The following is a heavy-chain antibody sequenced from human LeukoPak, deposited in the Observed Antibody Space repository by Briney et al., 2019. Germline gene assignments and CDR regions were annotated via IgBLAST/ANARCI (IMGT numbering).Heavy chain of an antibody. V-gene: IGHV1-18*01. Sequence: ASVKVSCKTFGYTFTSFGISWVRQAPGQGLEWMGWISAYNGNTNYAQKFQGRVTMTTDTSTSTAYMELRSLRSDDTAVYYCARDSRVYYYGSGSYFPSTDDAFDIWGQGTMVTVSS. J-gene: IGHJ3*02. CDR2: ISAYNGNT. CDR3: ARDSRVYYYGSGSYFPSTDDAFDI. D-gene: IGHD3-10*01. CDR1: GYTFTSFG.